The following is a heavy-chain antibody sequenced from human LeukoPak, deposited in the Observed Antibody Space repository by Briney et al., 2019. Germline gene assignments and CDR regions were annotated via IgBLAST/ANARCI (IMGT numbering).Heavy chain of an antibody. V-gene: IGHV4-39*07. CDR1: GGSISSSSYY. CDR3: ASRPAAISIGRGFDP. J-gene: IGHJ5*02. Sequence: SETLSLTCTVSGGSISSSSYYWGWIRQPPGKGLEWIGSIYYSGSTYYNPSLKSRVTISVDKSKNQFSLKLSSVTAADTAVYYCASRPAAISIGRGFDPWGQGTLVTVSS. D-gene: IGHD2-2*02. CDR2: IYYSGST.